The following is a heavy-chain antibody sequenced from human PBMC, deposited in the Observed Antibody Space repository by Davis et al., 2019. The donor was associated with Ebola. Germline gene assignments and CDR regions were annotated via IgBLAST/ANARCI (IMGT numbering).Heavy chain of an antibody. D-gene: IGHD2-2*01. Sequence: ASVKVSCKASGYTFTIYDINWVRQATGEGLEWLGWMNPSSGDTGYAQKFQGRITITRDTSISTAYMELSSLRSEDTAVYYCARRRSANCRGGECASDFWGQGTLVTVSS. CDR3: ARRRSANCRGGECASDF. CDR1: GYTFTIYD. J-gene: IGHJ4*02. CDR2: MNPSSGDT. V-gene: IGHV1-8*03.